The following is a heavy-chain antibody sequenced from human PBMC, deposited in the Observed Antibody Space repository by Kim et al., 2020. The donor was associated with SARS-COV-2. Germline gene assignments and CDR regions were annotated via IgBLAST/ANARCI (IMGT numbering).Heavy chain of an antibody. CDR2: ISYDGSNK. CDR1: GFTFSSYG. J-gene: IGHJ4*02. D-gene: IGHD6-19*01. CDR3: AKEPAVAGTGAYFDY. V-gene: IGHV3-30*18. Sequence: GGSLRLSCAASGFTFSSYGMHWVRQAPGKGLEWVAVISYDGSNKYYADSVKGRFTISRDNSKNTLYLQMNRLRAEDTAVYYCAKEPAVAGTGAYFDYWGQGTLVTVSS.